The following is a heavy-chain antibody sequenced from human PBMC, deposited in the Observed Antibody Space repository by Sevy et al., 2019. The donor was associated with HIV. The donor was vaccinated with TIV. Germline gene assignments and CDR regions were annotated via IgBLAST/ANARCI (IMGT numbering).Heavy chain of an antibody. CDR3: ANLDEY. V-gene: IGHV3-48*03. J-gene: IGHJ4*02. CDR2: ISSNGGTV. Sequence: GGSLRLSCAASGFTFRNHEMNRVRQAPGKGLEWLSYISSNGGTVYYADSVRGRFTISRDNAKNSLYLQMNSLRAEDTALYYCANLDEYWGQGTLVTVSS. CDR1: GFTFRNHE.